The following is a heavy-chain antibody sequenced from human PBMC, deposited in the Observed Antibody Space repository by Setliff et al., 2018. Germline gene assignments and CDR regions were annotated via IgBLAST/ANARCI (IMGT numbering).Heavy chain of an antibody. D-gene: IGHD3-22*01. CDR2: MSYDGKKT. CDR1: AFSFSTYA. J-gene: IGHJ4*02. CDR3: ARDLPDSSGWGHYFDY. V-gene: IGHV3-30*04. Sequence: GGSLRLSCAASAFSFSTYAVHWVRQAPGKGLEWVAVMSYDGKKTFYADSVKGRFTISRDTSKNTLYLQMNSLRPEDTAVYYCARDLPDSSGWGHYFDYWGQGTLVTVSS.